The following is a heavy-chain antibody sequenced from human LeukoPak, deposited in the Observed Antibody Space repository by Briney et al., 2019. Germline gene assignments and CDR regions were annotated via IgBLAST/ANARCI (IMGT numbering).Heavy chain of an antibody. Sequence: PGGSLRLSCAASGFTFSSYAMSWVRQAPGKGLEWVSAISGSGGSTYYADSVKGRFTISRDNSKNTLYLQMNSLRAEDTAVYYCAKDLSYCSGGSCYSGGFDYWGQGTLVTVSS. CDR3: AKDLSYCSGGSCYSGGFDY. D-gene: IGHD2-15*01. V-gene: IGHV3-23*01. J-gene: IGHJ4*02. CDR1: GFTFSSYA. CDR2: ISGSGGST.